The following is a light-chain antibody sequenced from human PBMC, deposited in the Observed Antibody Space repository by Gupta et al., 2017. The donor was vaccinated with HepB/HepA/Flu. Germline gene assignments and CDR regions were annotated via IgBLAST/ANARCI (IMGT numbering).Light chain of an antibody. CDR2: DVS. CDR1: TNELGLYDY. Sequence: SGLTQSRSVSASPGPSVTIPCTGTTNELGLYDYISWYQQRPGAVPRRFIDDVSKRHTGISDRWSGYKSANAASLTISALQAEDEGDYFCYSYDNKNRCVFGRGTTLTVL. CDR3: YSYDNKNRCV. J-gene: IGLJ2*01. V-gene: IGLV2-11*01.